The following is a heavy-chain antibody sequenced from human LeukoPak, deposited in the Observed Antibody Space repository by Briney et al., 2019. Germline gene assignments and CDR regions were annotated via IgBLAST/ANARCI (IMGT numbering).Heavy chain of an antibody. CDR2: IASDGSST. V-gene: IGHV3-74*01. J-gene: IGHJ4*02. CDR1: GFTFSSYW. Sequence: GGSLRLSCAASGFTFSSYWMNWVRQAPGKGLAWVSRIASDGSSTTYADSVKGRFSISRDNAKNTLYLQMNSLRVEDTAVYYCERGRPHGNDYWGQGTLVTVSS. D-gene: IGHD4-23*01. CDR3: ERGRPHGNDY.